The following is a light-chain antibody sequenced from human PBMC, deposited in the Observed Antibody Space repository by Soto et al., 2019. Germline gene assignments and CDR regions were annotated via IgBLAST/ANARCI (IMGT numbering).Light chain of an antibody. Sequence: EIVLTQSPGTLSLSPGEGATVSFRVSQSINSKSLVWYKRKFGQAPRLLIYNTSTRATGIPDRFSGSGSGTDFTLSISGLEPEDLAVYYCQHYGGSFIFGAGTTVDFK. CDR2: NTS. CDR1: QSINSKS. V-gene: IGKV3-20*01. CDR3: QHYGGSFI. J-gene: IGKJ3*01.